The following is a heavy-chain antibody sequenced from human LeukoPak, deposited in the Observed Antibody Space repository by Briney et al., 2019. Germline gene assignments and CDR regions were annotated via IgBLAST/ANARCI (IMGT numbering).Heavy chain of an antibody. J-gene: IGHJ4*02. CDR1: GYTFTSYY. CDR3: ARARSDFWSGYSEYYFDY. Sequence: ASVKVSCKASGYTFTSYYMHWARQAPGQGLEWMGIINPSGGSTSYAQKFQGRVTMTRDTSTSTVYMELSSLRSEDTAVYYCARARSDFWSGYSEYYFDYWGQGTLVTVSS. CDR2: INPSGGST. D-gene: IGHD3-3*01. V-gene: IGHV1-46*01.